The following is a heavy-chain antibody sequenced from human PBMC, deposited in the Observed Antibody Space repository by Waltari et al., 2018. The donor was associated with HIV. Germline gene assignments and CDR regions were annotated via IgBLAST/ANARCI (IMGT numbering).Heavy chain of an antibody. CDR3: ARVSTVVTPYFDL. CDR2: IYTSGST. V-gene: IGHV4-61*02. J-gene: IGHJ2*01. D-gene: IGHD4-17*01. Sequence: QVQLQESGPGLVKPSQTLSLTCTVSGGSISSGSYYWSWIRQPAGKGLEWIGRIYTSGSTNYTPSLKSRVTISVDTSKNQFSLKLSSVTAADTAVYYCARVSTVVTPYFDLWGRGTLVTVSS. CDR1: GGSISSGSYY.